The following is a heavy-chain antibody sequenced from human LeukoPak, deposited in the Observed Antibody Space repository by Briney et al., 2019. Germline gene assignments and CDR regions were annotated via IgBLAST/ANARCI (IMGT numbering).Heavy chain of an antibody. CDR2: IHYGGST. V-gene: IGHV4-59*11. CDR3: AGVTTVGFDYYMDV. CDR1: GDSMSNHF. J-gene: IGHJ6*03. D-gene: IGHD4-11*01. Sequence: SETLSLTCTVSGDSMSNHFWSWIRQPPGKGLEWIGYIHYGGSTNYNPSLKSRVTISVDTSKNQFSLKLSSVTAADTAVYYCAGVTTVGFDYYMDVWGKGTTVTVSS.